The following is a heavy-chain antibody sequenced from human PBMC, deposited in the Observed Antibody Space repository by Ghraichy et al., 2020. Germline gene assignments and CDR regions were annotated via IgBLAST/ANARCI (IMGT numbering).Heavy chain of an antibody. J-gene: IGHJ4*02. V-gene: IGHV3-23*01. D-gene: IGHD6-19*01. CDR2: ITWNSAST. CDR1: GFTFSGYA. CDR3: AKTGDSGWFYDY. Sequence: GGSLRLSCAASGFTFSGYARSWVLRPPVKGLEWVSTITWNSASTRYADSVKGRSTISRDNYKNAVYLQVTSLREDDTAVYFCAKTGDSGWFYDYWGRGTLVTVSS.